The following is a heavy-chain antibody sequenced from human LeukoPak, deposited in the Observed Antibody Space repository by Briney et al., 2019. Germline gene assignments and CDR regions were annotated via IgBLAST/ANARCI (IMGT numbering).Heavy chain of an antibody. J-gene: IGHJ3*02. CDR2: ISASSAGT. CDR1: GFIFSSYA. CDR3: TRGYSGLSVYAFDI. D-gene: IGHD5-12*01. Sequence: GGSLRLSCAASGFIFSSYAMSWVRQAPGKGLEWVSTISASSAGTYYAESVKGRFTISRDTSKNTLSLQMNSLRAEDTALYYCTRGYSGLSVYAFDIWGPGTMVTVSS. V-gene: IGHV3-23*01.